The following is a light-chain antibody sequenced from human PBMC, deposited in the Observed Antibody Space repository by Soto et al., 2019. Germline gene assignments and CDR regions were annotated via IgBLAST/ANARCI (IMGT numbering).Light chain of an antibody. Sequence: DIQLTQSPSSLSASIGDRVTIACRASQSIGTSLHWYQQKPGTAPKLLIYAASSLQGGVPSRFSGSGSVTDFTLTISSLQPEDFATYYCQQSYSTPRTFGQGTKVDIK. CDR1: QSIGTS. CDR3: QQSYSTPRT. J-gene: IGKJ1*01. CDR2: AAS. V-gene: IGKV1-39*01.